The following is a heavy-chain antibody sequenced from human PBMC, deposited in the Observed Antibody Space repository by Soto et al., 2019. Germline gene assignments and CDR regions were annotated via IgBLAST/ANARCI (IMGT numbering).Heavy chain of an antibody. Sequence: QVQLVESGGGVVQPGRSLRLSCAASGFTFSSYGMHWVRQAPGKGLEWVAVISYDGSNKYYADSVKGRFTISRDNSKNTLYLQMNSLRAEDTAVYYCAKDIIVGGPNGHFDYWGQGTLVTVSS. J-gene: IGHJ4*02. CDR2: ISYDGSNK. D-gene: IGHD1-26*01. V-gene: IGHV3-30*18. CDR1: GFTFSSYG. CDR3: AKDIIVGGPNGHFDY.